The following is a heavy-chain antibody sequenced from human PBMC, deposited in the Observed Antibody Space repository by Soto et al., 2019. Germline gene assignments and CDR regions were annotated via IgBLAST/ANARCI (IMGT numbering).Heavy chain of an antibody. CDR1: GGTFSSYA. Sequence: SVEVSCKASGGTFSSYAISWVRQAPGQGLEWMGGIIPIFGTANYAQKFQGRVTITADESTSTAYMELSSLRSEDTAVYYCARGGEYSRQDYYYGMDVWGQGTTVTVSS. D-gene: IGHD6-6*01. CDR2: IIPIFGTA. CDR3: ARGGEYSRQDYYYGMDV. V-gene: IGHV1-69*13. J-gene: IGHJ6*02.